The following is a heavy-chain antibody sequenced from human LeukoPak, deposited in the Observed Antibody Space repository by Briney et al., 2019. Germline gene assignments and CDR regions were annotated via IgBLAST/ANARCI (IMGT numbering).Heavy chain of an antibody. CDR1: GGSISSYY. D-gene: IGHD4-23*01. V-gene: IGHV4-59*08. CDR3: AISSLGGNSSDY. CDR2: IYYSGST. Sequence: SETLSLTCTVSGGSISSYYWSWIRQPPWKGLEWIGYIYYSGSTNYNPSLKSRVTISVDTSKNQFSLKLSSVTAADTAVYYCAISSLGGNSSDYWGQGTLVTVSS. J-gene: IGHJ4*02.